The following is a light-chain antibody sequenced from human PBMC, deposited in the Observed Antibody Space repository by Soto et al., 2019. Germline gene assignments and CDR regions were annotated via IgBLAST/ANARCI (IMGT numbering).Light chain of an antibody. Sequence: AVQMTQSPASLSASVGDSVTITCRASQDIGDDLGWYQQRPGKAPKLLIYATSNLQSGVPSRLSGNGSGADFTLTISSLQPEDLATYYCLQDYNYPRTFGQGTKVEIK. CDR2: ATS. CDR1: QDIGDD. J-gene: IGKJ1*01. V-gene: IGKV1-6*01. CDR3: LQDYNYPRT.